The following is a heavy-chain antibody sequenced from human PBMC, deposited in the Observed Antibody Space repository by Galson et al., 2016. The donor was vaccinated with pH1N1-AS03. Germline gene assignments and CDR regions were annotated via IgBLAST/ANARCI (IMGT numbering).Heavy chain of an antibody. Sequence: SVKVSCKASGYTFSSYGISWVRQAPGQGLEWMGWITAYNGNSNYAQKLQGRLTMTTDTSTSTAYMELRSLRSDDTAVYYCAKGRELCCYYYGMDVWGRGTTVTVSS. CDR3: AKGRELCCYYYGMDV. D-gene: IGHD3-10*01. CDR1: GYTFSSYG. CDR2: ITAYNGNS. J-gene: IGHJ6*02. V-gene: IGHV1-18*04.